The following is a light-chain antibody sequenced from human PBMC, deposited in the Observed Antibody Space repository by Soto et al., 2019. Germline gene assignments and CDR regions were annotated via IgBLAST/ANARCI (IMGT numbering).Light chain of an antibody. CDR3: QQSYSTPFT. J-gene: IGKJ2*01. CDR1: QSISTY. Sequence: DIQMTQSPSSLSASVGDRVTITCRASQSISTYLNWYQQKPGKAPDLVIFATSTLQSGVPSRFSGSGSGTDFTLTIRSLQPEDFATYYCQQSYSTPFTFAQGTKVDIK. CDR2: ATS. V-gene: IGKV1-39*01.